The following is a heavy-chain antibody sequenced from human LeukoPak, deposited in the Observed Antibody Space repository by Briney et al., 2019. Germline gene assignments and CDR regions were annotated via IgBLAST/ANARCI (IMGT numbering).Heavy chain of an antibody. Sequence: GESLKISCKGSGYSFNTYWIGWVRQMPGKGLEWMGIIYPGDSDTRYSPSFQGQVTISADKSISTAYLQWSSLKASDTAMYYCARHGPHTSLYGPGSYSFDYWGQGTLVTVSS. CDR1: GYSFNTYW. V-gene: IGHV5-51*01. CDR2: IYPGDSDT. J-gene: IGHJ4*02. D-gene: IGHD3-10*01. CDR3: ARHGPHTSLYGPGSYSFDY.